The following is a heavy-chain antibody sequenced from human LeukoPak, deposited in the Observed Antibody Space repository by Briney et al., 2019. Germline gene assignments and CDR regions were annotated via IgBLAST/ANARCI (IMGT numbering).Heavy chain of an antibody. CDR1: GLTFSDYY. J-gene: IGHJ4*02. CDR2: ISSSGSTI. D-gene: IGHD3-10*01. Sequence: GGSLRLSCAASGLTFSDYYMSWIRQAPGKGLEWVSYISSSGSTIYYADSVKGRFTISRDNAKNSLYLQMNSLRAEDTAVYYCARTATRFGEAPDYWGQGTLDTVSS. CDR3: ARTATRFGEAPDY. V-gene: IGHV3-11*01.